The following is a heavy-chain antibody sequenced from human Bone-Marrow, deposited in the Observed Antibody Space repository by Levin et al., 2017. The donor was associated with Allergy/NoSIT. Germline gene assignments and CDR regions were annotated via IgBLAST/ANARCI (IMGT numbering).Heavy chain of an antibody. Sequence: PGESLKISCAASGFTFSIYSMNWVRQAPGKGLEWVSSISGNSLYIYYAESVKGRFTISRDNAENSLYLHVNSLSAGDTAVYYCARASDTAIRELDYWGQGTLVTVSS. CDR1: GFTFSIYS. D-gene: IGHD5-18*01. CDR2: ISGNSLYI. V-gene: IGHV3-21*01. CDR3: ARASDTAIRELDY. J-gene: IGHJ4*02.